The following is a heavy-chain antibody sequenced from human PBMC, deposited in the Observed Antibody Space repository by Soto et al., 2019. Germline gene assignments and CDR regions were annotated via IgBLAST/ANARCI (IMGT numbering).Heavy chain of an antibody. V-gene: IGHV1-69*13. CDR3: ASSRGTYYYDSSGYFNWFDP. CDR1: GGTFSSYA. J-gene: IGHJ5*02. CDR2: IIPIFGTA. D-gene: IGHD3-22*01. Sequence: ASVKVSCKASGGTFSSYASSWVRQAPGQGLEWMGGIIPIFGTANYAQKFQGRVTITADESTSTAYMELSSLRSEDTAVYYCASSRGTYYYDSSGYFNWFDPWGQGTLVTVSS.